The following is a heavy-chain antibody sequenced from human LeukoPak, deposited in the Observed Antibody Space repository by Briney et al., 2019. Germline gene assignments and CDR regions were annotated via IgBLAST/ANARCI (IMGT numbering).Heavy chain of an antibody. CDR1: GFPFSSYP. CDR3: ASATTAMVDY. Sequence: GGSLRLSCAASGFPFSSYPMHWVRQPPGKGLEGVAVISYDGSYENYADSVKGRFTISRDNSKSTLYLQMNSLRAEDTAVYFCASATTAMVDYWGQGTPVTVSS. D-gene: IGHD5-18*01. CDR2: ISYDGSYE. V-gene: IGHV3-30*01. J-gene: IGHJ4*02.